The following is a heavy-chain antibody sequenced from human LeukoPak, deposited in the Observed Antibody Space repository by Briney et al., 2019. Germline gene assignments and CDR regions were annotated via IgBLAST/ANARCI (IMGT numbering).Heavy chain of an antibody. CDR2: SSYNGNT. CDR1: GAYFTNYY. CDR3: ARTTEGYCRGRSCYSYYYYMDV. D-gene: IGHD2-15*01. V-gene: IGHV4-59*01. Sequence: SETLSLTCTVSGAYFTNYYWSFIRQPPGKGLEWIGFSSYNGNTNYNPSLKSRVTISVDTSKNQFSLKLSSVTAADTAVYYCARTTEGYCRGRSCYSYYYYMDVWGKGTTVTVSS. J-gene: IGHJ6*03.